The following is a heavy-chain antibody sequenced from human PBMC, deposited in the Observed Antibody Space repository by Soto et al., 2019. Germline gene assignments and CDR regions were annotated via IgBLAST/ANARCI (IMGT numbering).Heavy chain of an antibody. CDR1: AFTFSSYG. D-gene: IGHD4-17*01. V-gene: IGHV3-30*18. CDR2: ISYDGSNK. Sequence: GVSMRLSCAASAFTFSSYGMPWVRKAPGTGLEWVAVISYDGSNKYYADSVKGRFTISRDNSKNTLYLQMNSLRAEDTAVYYCAKDSGDYGATTAGLGYWGQGTLVTVSS. CDR3: AKDSGDYGATTAGLGY. J-gene: IGHJ4*02.